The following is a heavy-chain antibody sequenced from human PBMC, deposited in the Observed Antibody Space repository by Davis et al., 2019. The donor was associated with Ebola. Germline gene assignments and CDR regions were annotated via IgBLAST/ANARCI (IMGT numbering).Heavy chain of an antibody. CDR3: ARSVRVASNNWFDP. D-gene: IGHD3-3*01. CDR1: GGSISSYY. Sequence: PSETLSLTCTVSGGSISSYYWSWIRQPPGKGQEWIGYIYYNGSTNYNPSLKSRVTISVDTSKNQFSLKLSSVTAADTAVYYCARSVRVASNNWFDPWGQGTLVTVSS. J-gene: IGHJ5*02. CDR2: IYYNGST. V-gene: IGHV4-59*01.